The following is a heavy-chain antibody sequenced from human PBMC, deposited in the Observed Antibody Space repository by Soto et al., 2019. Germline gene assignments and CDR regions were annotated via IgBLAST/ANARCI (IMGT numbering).Heavy chain of an antibody. D-gene: IGHD6-13*01. CDR1: GYTLTELS. Sequence: QVQLVQSGAEVKKPGASVKVSCKVSGYTLTELSMHWVRQAPGKGLEWMGGFDPEDGETIYAQKFQGRVTMTEDTSXXTGYRELSSLRSEDTAVYYCATTGIAAAGQLNFDYWGQGALVTVSS. CDR2: FDPEDGET. J-gene: IGHJ4*02. V-gene: IGHV1-24*01. CDR3: ATTGIAAAGQLNFDY.